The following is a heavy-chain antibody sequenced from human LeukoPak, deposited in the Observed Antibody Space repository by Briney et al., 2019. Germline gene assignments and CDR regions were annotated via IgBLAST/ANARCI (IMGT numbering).Heavy chain of an antibody. Sequence: SETLSLTCAVYGGSFSGYYGSWIRQPPGKGLEWIGEINHSGSTNYNPSLKSRVTISVDTSKNQFSLKLSSVTAADTAVYYCARARSRYNWFDPWGQGTLVTVSS. CDR2: INHSGST. CDR3: ARARSRYNWFDP. CDR1: GGSFSGYY. D-gene: IGHD2-15*01. V-gene: IGHV4-34*01. J-gene: IGHJ5*02.